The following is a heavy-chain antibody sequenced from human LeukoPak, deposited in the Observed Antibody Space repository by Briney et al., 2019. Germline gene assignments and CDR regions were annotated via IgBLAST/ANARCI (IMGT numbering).Heavy chain of an antibody. CDR1: GGSISSSSYY. CDR3: ARVPDGIAVAGFDY. J-gene: IGHJ4*02. V-gene: IGHV4-39*01. D-gene: IGHD6-19*01. CDR2: IYYSGST. Sequence: SETLSLTCTVSGGSISSSSYYWGWIRQPPGKGLEWIGSIYYSGSTYYNPSLKSRVTISVDTSKNQFSLKLSSVTAADTAVYYCARVPDGIAVAGFDYWGQGTLVTVSS.